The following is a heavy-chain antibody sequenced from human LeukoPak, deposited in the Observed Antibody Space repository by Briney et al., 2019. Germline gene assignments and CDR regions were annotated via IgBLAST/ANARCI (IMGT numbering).Heavy chain of an antibody. V-gene: IGHV3-21*01. J-gene: IGHJ4*02. CDR1: GFTFSSYS. CDR3: ARESFAARWD. D-gene: IGHD6-6*01. Sequence: GGSLRLSCAASGFTFSSYSMNWVRQAPGKGLEWVSYISSSSTYIYYAVSVKGRFTISRDNANNLLYLLMNSLRAEDTAVYYCARESFAARWDWGQGTLVTVSS. CDR2: ISSSSTYI.